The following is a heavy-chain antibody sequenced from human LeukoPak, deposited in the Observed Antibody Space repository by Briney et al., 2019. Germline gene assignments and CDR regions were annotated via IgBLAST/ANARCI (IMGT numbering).Heavy chain of an antibody. V-gene: IGHV3-20*04. J-gene: IGHJ4*02. Sequence: GGSLRLSCAASGFTFDDYGMSWVRQAPGKGLEWVSGINWNGGSTGYADSVKGRFTISRDNAKNSLYLQMNSLRAEDTALYYCAKGEDELLYIYYFDNWGQGTLVTVSS. CDR3: AKGEDELLYIYYFDN. CDR1: GFTFDDYG. D-gene: IGHD2-2*02. CDR2: INWNGGST.